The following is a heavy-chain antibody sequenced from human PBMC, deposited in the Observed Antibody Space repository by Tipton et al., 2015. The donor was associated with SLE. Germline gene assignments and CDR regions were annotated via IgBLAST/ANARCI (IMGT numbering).Heavy chain of an antibody. D-gene: IGHD3-16*01. CDR1: GFTVSSNF. V-gene: IGHV3-23*03. Sequence: SLRLSCAASGFTVSSNFMNWVRQAPRRGLEWVSVIFSGGSDIYYAESVKGRFIISRDNSNNRLYLQMNSLRAEDTAVYYCAKGWRDWGLDPWGQGTLVTVSS. CDR3: AKGWRDWGLDP. CDR2: IFSGGSDI. J-gene: IGHJ5*02.